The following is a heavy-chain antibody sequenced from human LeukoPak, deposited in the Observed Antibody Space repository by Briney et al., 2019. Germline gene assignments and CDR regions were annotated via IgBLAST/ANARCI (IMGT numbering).Heavy chain of an antibody. Sequence: PGGSLRLSCAASGFTVSSNYMSWVRQAPGKGLEWVSVIYSGGSTYYADSVKGRFTISRDNSKNTLYLQMNSLRAEDTAVYYCARDPYCRSTSCTGMDVWGQGTTDTVSS. D-gene: IGHD2-2*01. V-gene: IGHV3-66*01. CDR2: IYSGGST. CDR3: ARDPYCRSTSCTGMDV. CDR1: GFTVSSNY. J-gene: IGHJ6*02.